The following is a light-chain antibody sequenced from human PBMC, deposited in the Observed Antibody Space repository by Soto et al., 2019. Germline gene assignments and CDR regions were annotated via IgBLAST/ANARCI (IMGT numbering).Light chain of an antibody. V-gene: IGLV2-14*01. Sequence: QSALTQPASVSGSPGQSITISCTGTSSDIGVYNSVSWYQQHPGKVPKLVIYDVSNRPSGVSNRFSGSKSGNTASLTISGLQAEDEADYYCSSYTSSSTPWVFGGGTKLTVL. J-gene: IGLJ3*02. CDR2: DVS. CDR1: SSDIGVYNS. CDR3: SSYTSSSTPWV.